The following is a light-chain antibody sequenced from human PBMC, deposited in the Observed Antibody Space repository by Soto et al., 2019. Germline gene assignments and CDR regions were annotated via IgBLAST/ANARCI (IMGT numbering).Light chain of an antibody. V-gene: IGLV1-44*01. CDR1: SSNLGSIT. J-gene: IGLJ3*02. CDR3: ATWDVSLSGWV. Sequence: QSVLTQAPSASGTPGQRVTISCSRGSSNLGSITVKWYQVLPGTAPKLLIYSNDQRPSGVPDRFSGSKSGTSASLAIRGLQSEDEADYFCATWDVSLSGWVFGGGTKLTVL. CDR2: SND.